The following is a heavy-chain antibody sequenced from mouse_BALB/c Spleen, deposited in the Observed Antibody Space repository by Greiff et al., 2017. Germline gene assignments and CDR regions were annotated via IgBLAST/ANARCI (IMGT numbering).Heavy chain of an antibody. CDR3: ARGRRTGYYAMDY. V-gene: IGHV2-9*02. D-gene: IGHD4-1*01. CDR1: GFSLTSYG. J-gene: IGHJ4*01. Sequence: VKLVESGPGLVAPSQSLSITCTVSGFSLTSYGVHWVRQPPGKGLEWLGVIWAGGSTNYNSALMSRLSISKDNSKSQVFLKMNSLQTDDTAMYYCARGRRTGYYAMDYWGQGTSVTVSS. CDR2: IWAGGST.